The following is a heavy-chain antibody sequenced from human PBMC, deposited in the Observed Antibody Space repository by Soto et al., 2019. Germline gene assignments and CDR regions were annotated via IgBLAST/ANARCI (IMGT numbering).Heavy chain of an antibody. CDR3: ARHRLRNAGFSAMGV. CDR1: GYSFTTYW. Sequence: GESLKISCKGYGYSFTTYWIGWVRQLPGKGLEWMGIIYPGDSTPRYSPSFQGQVTISVDKSISTAYLQWSSLKASDTAMYFCARHRLRNAGFSAMGVWGQGTTVTVS. D-gene: IGHD2-2*01. J-gene: IGHJ6*02. V-gene: IGHV5-51*01. CDR2: IYPGDSTP.